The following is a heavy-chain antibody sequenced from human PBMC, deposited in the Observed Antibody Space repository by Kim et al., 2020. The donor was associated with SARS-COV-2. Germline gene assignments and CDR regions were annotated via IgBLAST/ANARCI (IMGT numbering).Heavy chain of an antibody. CDR3: GKVGAAIDY. CDR2: IYSGDRT. J-gene: IGHJ4*02. Sequence: GGSLRLSCAVSGFSVSSDYISWVRQAPGKGLEWVSVIYSGDRTYYADSVKGRFTISRDNSKNTVDLQMNSLRAEDTARYYCGKVGAAIDYWGQGTLVTVSS. CDR1: GFSVSSDY. V-gene: IGHV3-53*01.